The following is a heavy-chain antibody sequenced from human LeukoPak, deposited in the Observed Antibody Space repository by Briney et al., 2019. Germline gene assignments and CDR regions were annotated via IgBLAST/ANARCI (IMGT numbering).Heavy chain of an antibody. CDR2: IYYSGST. D-gene: IGHD1-26*01. CDR3: ARTTEYSGSYFLESFDY. J-gene: IGHJ4*02. CDR1: GGSISSSSYY. V-gene: IGHV4-39*07. Sequence: SETLSLTCTVSGGSISSSSYYWGWIRQPPGKGLEWIGSIYYSGSTYYNPSLKSRVTISVDTSKNQFSLKLSSVTAADTAVYYCARTTEYSGSYFLESFDYWGQGTLVTVSS.